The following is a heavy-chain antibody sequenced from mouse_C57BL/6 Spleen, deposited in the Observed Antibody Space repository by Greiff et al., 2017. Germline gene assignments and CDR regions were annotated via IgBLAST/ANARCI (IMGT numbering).Heavy chain of an antibody. Sequence: EVKLQESGPVLVKPGASVKMSCKASGYTFTDYYMNWVKQSHGKSLEWIGVINPYNGGTSYNQKFKGKATLTVDKSSSTAYMELNSLTSEDSAVYYCAGDYYGSSFYFDYWGQGTTLTVSS. CDR3: AGDYYGSSFYFDY. J-gene: IGHJ2*01. CDR1: GYTFTDYY. V-gene: IGHV1-19*01. CDR2: INPYNGGT. D-gene: IGHD1-1*01.